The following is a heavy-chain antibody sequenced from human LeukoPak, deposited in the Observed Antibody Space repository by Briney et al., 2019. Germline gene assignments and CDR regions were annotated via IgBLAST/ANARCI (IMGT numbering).Heavy chain of an antibody. Sequence: PGGSLRLSCAASGFSFSSYGMHWVRQAPGKGLEWVANIKQDGSATYYMDSVKGRFTISRDIAENSMYLQMNSLRVEDTAVYYCARDRGFDYKDTGSFDYWGQGTLVTVSS. V-gene: IGHV3-7*01. J-gene: IGHJ4*02. CDR2: IKQDGSAT. CDR3: ARDRGFDYKDTGSFDY. D-gene: IGHD3-10*01. CDR1: GFSFSSYG.